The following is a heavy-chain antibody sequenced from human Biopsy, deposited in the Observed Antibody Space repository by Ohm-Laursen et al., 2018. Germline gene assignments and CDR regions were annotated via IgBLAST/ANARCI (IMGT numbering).Heavy chain of an antibody. CDR3: GNEVHGRDY. CDR1: GKTFSDYQ. D-gene: IGHD2-15*01. Sequence: SETLSLTCLVFGKTFSDYQWSWIRQPPGKGLEWIGQINQAGTTNYNPSLKSRVSISADASKYEFSLRLTSVNAADTAVYLCGNEVHGRDYWGLGAQVTVSS. J-gene: IGHJ4*02. CDR2: INQAGTT. V-gene: IGHV4-34*08.